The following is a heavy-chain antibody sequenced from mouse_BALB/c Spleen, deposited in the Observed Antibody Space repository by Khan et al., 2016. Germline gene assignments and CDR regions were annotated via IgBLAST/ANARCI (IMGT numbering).Heavy chain of an antibody. CDR3: ARVFITPGGGFAY. Sequence: EVELVESGGGLVQPGGSLRLSCATSGFTFTDYYMSWVRQPPGKALEWLGFIRNKANGYTTEYSASVKGRFTISRDNSQSILYLQMNTLRAEDSATYYCARVFITPGGGFAYWGQGTLVTLSA. CDR1: GFTFTDYY. CDR2: IRNKANGYTT. J-gene: IGHJ3*01. V-gene: IGHV7-3*02. D-gene: IGHD1-1*01.